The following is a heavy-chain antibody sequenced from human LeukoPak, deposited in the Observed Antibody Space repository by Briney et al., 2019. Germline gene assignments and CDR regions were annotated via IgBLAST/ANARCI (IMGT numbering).Heavy chain of an antibody. CDR3: ARGYDILTGYIDYYGMDV. CDR2: ISWNSGSI. CDR1: GFTFDDYA. D-gene: IGHD3-9*01. J-gene: IGHJ6*02. Sequence: PGRSLRLSCAASGFTFDDYAMHWVRQAPGKGLEGVSGISWNSGSIGYADSVKGRFTISRDNAKNSLYLQMNSLRAEDTALYYCARGYDILTGYIDYYGMDVWGQGTTVTVSS. V-gene: IGHV3-9*01.